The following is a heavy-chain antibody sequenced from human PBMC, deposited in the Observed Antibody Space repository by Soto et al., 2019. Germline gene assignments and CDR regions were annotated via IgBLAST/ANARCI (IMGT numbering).Heavy chain of an antibody. D-gene: IGHD6-19*01. V-gene: IGHV4-39*01. CDR2: IYYTGIT. CDR1: GGAISSSSYY. CDR3: ARPARQDTVAGNY. Sequence: SATLSLTCTVSGGAISSSSYYWGWIRQPPGKGLEWIGSIYYTGITHYNPSLKSRATISIDTSKNQFSLSLNSVTATDTAVYYCARPARQDTVAGNYWGQGTLVTVSS. J-gene: IGHJ4*02.